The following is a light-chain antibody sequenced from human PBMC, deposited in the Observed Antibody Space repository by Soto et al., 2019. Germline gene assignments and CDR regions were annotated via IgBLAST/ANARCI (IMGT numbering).Light chain of an antibody. V-gene: IGKV1-39*01. J-gene: IGKJ5*01. Sequence: DIQMTQSPSSLSASVGDRVTITCRASQGIGTYLNWYQQKPGKAPNLLIYTASSLQTGVPSRFSGSGSGTEFTLTISRLQPEDFATYYCQQSYTMPVTFGQGTRLEI. CDR1: QGIGTY. CDR3: QQSYTMPVT. CDR2: TAS.